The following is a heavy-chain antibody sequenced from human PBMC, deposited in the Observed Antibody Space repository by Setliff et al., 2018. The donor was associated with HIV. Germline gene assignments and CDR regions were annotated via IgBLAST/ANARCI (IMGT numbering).Heavy chain of an antibody. CDR1: GGSISSGAYL. Sequence: PSETLSLTCTVSGGSISSGAYLWAWIRQPAGKGLEWIGRIFRAGNAAYSPSLKSRATTSIDASQNQFSLKLKHVTAADTAVYYCAREDARGGYRFSYWGQGTLVTVSS. CDR3: AREDARGGYRFSY. D-gene: IGHD5-18*01. J-gene: IGHJ4*02. CDR2: IFRAGNA. V-gene: IGHV4-61*02.